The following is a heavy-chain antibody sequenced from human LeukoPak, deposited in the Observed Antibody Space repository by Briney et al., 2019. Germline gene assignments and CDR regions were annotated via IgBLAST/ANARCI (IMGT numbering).Heavy chain of an antibody. V-gene: IGHV3-23*01. CDR3: AKGNWRYFDY. D-gene: IGHD1-1*01. CDR2: ISGSGGST. Sequence: PGGSLRLSCAASGFTFSTYVMSWVCQAPGKGLEWVSAISGSGGSTYYADSVKGRFTISRDNSKNTLYLQTNSLGADDTAVYYCAKGNWRYFDYWGQGTLVTVSS. CDR1: GFTFSTYV. J-gene: IGHJ4*02.